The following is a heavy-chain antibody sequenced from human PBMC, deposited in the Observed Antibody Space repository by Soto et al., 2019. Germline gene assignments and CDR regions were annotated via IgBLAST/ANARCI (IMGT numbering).Heavy chain of an antibody. V-gene: IGHV3-74*01. CDR3: ARDSGWPILNFDF. CDR1: GFTFGNYW. J-gene: IGHJ4*02. Sequence: PGGSLRLSCAASGFTFGNYWMHWVRQAPGKGLEWVSRMNSDGSTTNYADSVKGRFTVSKDFSKNTAFLQMNALRHEDTAVYFCARDSGWPILNFDFWGQGSLVTVSS. CDR2: MNSDGSTT. D-gene: IGHD3-10*01.